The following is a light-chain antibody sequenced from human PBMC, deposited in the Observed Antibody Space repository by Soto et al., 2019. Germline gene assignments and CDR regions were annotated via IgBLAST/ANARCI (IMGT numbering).Light chain of an antibody. CDR3: QQYSGYSRT. J-gene: IGKJ4*01. CDR1: QSVSSW. V-gene: IGKV1-5*03. CDR2: KAS. Sequence: DIQMTQSHSTLSASVGDRVTITCRASQSVSSWLAWYQQKPGKAPKLLIYKASSLESGVPSRFSGSESGTEFTLTISSLQPDDFATYYCQQYSGYSRTFGGGTKVEIK.